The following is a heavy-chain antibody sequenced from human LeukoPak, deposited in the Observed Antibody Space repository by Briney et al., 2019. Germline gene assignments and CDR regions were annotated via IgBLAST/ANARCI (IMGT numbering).Heavy chain of an antibody. Sequence: ASVKVSCKASGHTFTGYYMHWVRQAPGQGLEWMGRINPNSGGTNYAQKFQGRVTMTRDTSISTAHMELSRLRSDDTAVYYCAATVTTSYFDYWGQGTLVTVSS. CDR1: GHTFTGYY. CDR2: INPNSGGT. J-gene: IGHJ4*02. D-gene: IGHD4-17*01. V-gene: IGHV1-2*06. CDR3: AATVTTSYFDY.